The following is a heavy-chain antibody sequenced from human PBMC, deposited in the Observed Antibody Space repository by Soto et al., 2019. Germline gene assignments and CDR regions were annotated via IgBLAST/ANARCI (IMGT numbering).Heavy chain of an antibody. D-gene: IGHD4-17*01. CDR3: AREDDYGYSYINYGLDV. J-gene: IGHJ6*04. CDR2: IIANGQGI. Sequence: HPGGSLRLSCAASGFTFSTYALSWVRQAPGKGLEWVSAIIANGQGIYYADSVRGRFTISRDNSKNTLYLQMNNLRVEDAALYFGAREDDYGYSYINYGLDVWGKGTTVTVAS. V-gene: IGHV3-23*01. CDR1: GFTFSTYA.